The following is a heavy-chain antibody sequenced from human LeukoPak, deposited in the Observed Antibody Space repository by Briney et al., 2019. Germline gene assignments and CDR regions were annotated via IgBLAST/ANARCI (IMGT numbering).Heavy chain of an antibody. J-gene: IGHJ4*02. CDR2: IYHSGST. CDR1: GYSISNGYY. CDR3: ARTSGYSYGYGGFDY. V-gene: IGHV4-38-2*01. D-gene: IGHD5-18*01. Sequence: SETLSLTCGVSGYSISNGYYWGWIRQPPGKGLEWIGSIYHSGSTYYNPSLKSRVTISVDTSKNQFSLKLSSVTAADTAVYYCARTSGYSYGYGGFDYWGQGTLVTVSS.